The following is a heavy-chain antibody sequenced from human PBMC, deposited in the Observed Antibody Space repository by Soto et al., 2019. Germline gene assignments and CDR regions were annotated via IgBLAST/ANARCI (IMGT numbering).Heavy chain of an antibody. V-gene: IGHV4-4*07. CDR1: GGSIRNSY. J-gene: IGHJ3*02. CDR2: IHTIGTS. Sequence: PSETLSLTCTVSGGSIRNSYCSWIRRSAGKGLEWIGRIHTIGTSYYNPSLRSRVTMSVDTSKNQFSLKLSSVTAGDTAVYYCAKATATGGGAFDICGQGTMVTVSS. D-gene: IGHD2-8*02. CDR3: AKATATGGGAFDI.